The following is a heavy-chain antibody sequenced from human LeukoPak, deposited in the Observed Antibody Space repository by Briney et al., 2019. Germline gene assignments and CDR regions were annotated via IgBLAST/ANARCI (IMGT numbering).Heavy chain of an antibody. V-gene: IGHV1-24*01. Sequence: ASVTVSCKVSGYTLTELSMHWVRQAPGKGLEWMGGFDPEDGETIYAQKFQGRVTMTEDTSTDTAYMELRSLRSEDTAVYYCATDSHSPYSGSYTNWFDPWGQGTLVTVSS. CDR3: ATDSHSPYSGSYTNWFDP. D-gene: IGHD1-26*01. J-gene: IGHJ5*02. CDR1: GYTLTELS. CDR2: FDPEDGET.